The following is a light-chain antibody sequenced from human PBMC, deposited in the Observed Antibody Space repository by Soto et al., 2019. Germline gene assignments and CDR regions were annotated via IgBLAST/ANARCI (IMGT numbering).Light chain of an antibody. Sequence: QSVLTQPHSASGTPGQRVTISCSGSSSNIGTSSVHWFQQLPGTAPKLLISTTNQRPSGVPERFSGSKSGTSASLAISGLQSEDEADYYCAARDDSLNGHVLGTGTKVTVL. J-gene: IGLJ1*01. CDR2: TTN. V-gene: IGLV1-44*01. CDR1: SSNIGTSS. CDR3: AARDDSLNGHV.